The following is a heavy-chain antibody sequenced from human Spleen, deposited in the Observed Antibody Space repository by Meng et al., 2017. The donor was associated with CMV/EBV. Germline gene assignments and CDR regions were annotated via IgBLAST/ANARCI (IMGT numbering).Heavy chain of an antibody. J-gene: IGHJ4*02. CDR1: GFTFSSYA. Sequence: GESLKISCAASGFTFSSYAMHWVRQAPGKGLEWVAFIRYDGSNKYYADSVKGRFTISRDNSKNTLYLQMNSLRAEDTAVYYCANLAPYSSSPLDYWGQGTLVTVSS. D-gene: IGHD6-6*01. CDR2: IRYDGSNK. CDR3: ANLAPYSSSPLDY. V-gene: IGHV3-30*02.